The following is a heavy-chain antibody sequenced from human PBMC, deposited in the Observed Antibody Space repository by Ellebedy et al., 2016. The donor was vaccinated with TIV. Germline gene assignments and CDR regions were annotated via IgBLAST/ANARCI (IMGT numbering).Heavy chain of an antibody. CDR1: GFTFSSYW. CDR2: INQDGSEQ. Sequence: GESLKISCAASGFTFSSYWMTWVRQAPGKGLEWVANINQDGSEQYYVDSVQGRFTISRDNARNSLNLQMNSLRAEDTAVYYCATDGSYGDYLFPAPAFEIWGQGTKVTVSS. D-gene: IGHD4-17*01. V-gene: IGHV3-7*01. CDR3: ATDGSYGDYLFPAPAFEI. J-gene: IGHJ3*02.